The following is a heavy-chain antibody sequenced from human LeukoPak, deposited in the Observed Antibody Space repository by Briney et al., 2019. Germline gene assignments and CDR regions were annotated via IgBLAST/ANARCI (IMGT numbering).Heavy chain of an antibody. CDR1: GFIFRNYW. D-gene: IGHD3-3*01. CDR2: IQQDGNEK. Sequence: GGSLRLSCAASGFIFRNYWMTWVRQAPGKGLDLVANIQQDGNEKWYVDSVKGRFTISRDNAKNSLYLQMNSLRDEDTAVYYCARVVIDSYDFWSGYYANWFDPWGQGTLVTVSS. J-gene: IGHJ5*02. CDR3: ARVVIDSYDFWSGYYANWFDP. V-gene: IGHV3-7*01.